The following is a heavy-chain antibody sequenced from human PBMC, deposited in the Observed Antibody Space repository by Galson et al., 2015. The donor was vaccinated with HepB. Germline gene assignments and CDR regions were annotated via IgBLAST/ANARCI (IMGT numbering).Heavy chain of an antibody. D-gene: IGHD5-24*01. Sequence: SLRLSCAASGFTVSSNYMSWVRQAPGKGLEWVSVIYSGGSTYYADSVKGRFTISRHNSKNTLYLQMNSLRAEDTAVYYCAGGRWLQFRPYGMDVWGQGTTVTVSS. J-gene: IGHJ6*02. CDR3: AGGRWLQFRPYGMDV. CDR2: IYSGGST. CDR1: GFTVSSNY. V-gene: IGHV3-53*04.